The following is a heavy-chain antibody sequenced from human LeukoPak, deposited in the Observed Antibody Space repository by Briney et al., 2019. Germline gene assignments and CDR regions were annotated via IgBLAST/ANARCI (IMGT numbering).Heavy chain of an antibody. D-gene: IGHD2-2*01. V-gene: IGHV4-34*01. J-gene: IGHJ4*02. CDR2: INHSGST. Sequence: PSETLSLTCAVYGGSFSGYYWSWIRQPPGKGLEWIGEINHSGSTNYSPSLKSRVTISVDTSKNQFSLKLSSVTAADTAVYYCARAVRIVVVPAASGAFDYWGQGTLVTVSS. CDR1: GGSFSGYY. CDR3: ARAVRIVVVPAASGAFDY.